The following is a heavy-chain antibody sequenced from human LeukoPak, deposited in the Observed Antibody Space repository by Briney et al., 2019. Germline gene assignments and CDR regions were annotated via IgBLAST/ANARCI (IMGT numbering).Heavy chain of an antibody. J-gene: IGHJ6*02. CDR3: AREIGGYCSGGTCYSPYNYGMDV. Sequence: PGGSLRLSCAASGFNFRSYSMNWVRQAPGKGLEWVAVIWYDGSNKYYADSVKGRFTISRDNSKNTLYLQMNSLRAEDTAVYYCAREIGGYCSGGTCYSPYNYGMDVWGQGTTVTVSS. V-gene: IGHV3-33*08. CDR2: IWYDGSNK. CDR1: GFNFRSYS. D-gene: IGHD2-15*01.